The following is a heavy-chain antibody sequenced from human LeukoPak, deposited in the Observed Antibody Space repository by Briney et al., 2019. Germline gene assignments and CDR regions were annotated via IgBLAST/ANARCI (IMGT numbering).Heavy chain of an antibody. CDR2: INHSGST. CDR3: ALIVGATNPIDY. J-gene: IGHJ4*02. CDR1: GGSLSGYD. D-gene: IGHD1-26*01. V-gene: IGHV4-34*01. Sequence: SETLSLTCAVYGGSLSGYDWRWIRQPRWKGLEWIGEINHSGSTNYNPSLKSRVTISVDTSKNQFSLKLSSVTAADTAVYYCALIVGATNPIDYWGQGTLVTVSS.